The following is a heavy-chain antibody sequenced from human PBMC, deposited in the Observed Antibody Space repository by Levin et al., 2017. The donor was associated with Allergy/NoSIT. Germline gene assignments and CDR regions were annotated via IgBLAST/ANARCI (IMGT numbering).Heavy chain of an antibody. D-gene: IGHD7-27*01. CDR2: ISAYNGNT. CDR1: GYTFTSYG. V-gene: IGHV1-18*01. CDR3: ARGTAGVGRKKLRYYYYGMDG. J-gene: IGHJ6*02. Sequence: GASVKVSCKASGYTFTSYGISWVRQAPGQGLEWMGWISAYNGNTNYAQKLQGRVTMTTDTSTSTAYMELRSLRSDDTAVYYCARGTAGVGRKKLRYYYYGMDGWGQGTTVTVSS.